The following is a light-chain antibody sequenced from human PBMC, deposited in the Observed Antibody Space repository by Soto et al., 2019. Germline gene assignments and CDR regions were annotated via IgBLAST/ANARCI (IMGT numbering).Light chain of an antibody. V-gene: IGKV1-5*03. CDR1: QSISSW. CDR2: KAS. J-gene: IGKJ1*01. Sequence: VHMTHSPSTLSASVGDIVTITCRSSQSISSWLAWYQQKPGKAPKLLIYKASTLESGVPSRFSGSGSGTEFTLTISSLQPDDFATYYCQQYNSYSTSGQGTKV. CDR3: QQYNSYST.